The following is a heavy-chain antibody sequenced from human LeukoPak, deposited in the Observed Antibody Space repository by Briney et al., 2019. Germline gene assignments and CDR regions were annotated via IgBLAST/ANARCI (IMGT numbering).Heavy chain of an antibody. CDR2: TSSSSSYK. Sequence: GGSLRLSCAASGFTFSSYSMNWVRQAPGKGLERVSSTSSSSSYKYYADSVKGRFTVSRDNAKNSLYLQMNSLRAEDTAVYYCARGVYDILAGYRPYYFDYWGQGTLVTVSS. CDR3: ARGVYDILAGYRPYYFDY. V-gene: IGHV3-21*01. D-gene: IGHD3-9*01. CDR1: GFTFSSYS. J-gene: IGHJ4*02.